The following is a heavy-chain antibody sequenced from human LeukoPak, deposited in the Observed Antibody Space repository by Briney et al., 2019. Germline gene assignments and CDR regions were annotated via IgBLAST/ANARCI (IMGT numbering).Heavy chain of an antibody. CDR2: ISGSGDTT. CDR1: GFTFSSYA. Sequence: GGSLRLSCAASGFTFSSYAMSWVRQAPGKGLEWVSTISGSGDTTYYAGSVKGRFTISRDNSKNTAFLQMNSLRAEDTAVFFCSRDQAYYCSGGSCYSDYWGQGSLVTVSS. D-gene: IGHD2-15*01. V-gene: IGHV3-23*01. J-gene: IGHJ4*02. CDR3: SRDQAYYCSGGSCYSDY.